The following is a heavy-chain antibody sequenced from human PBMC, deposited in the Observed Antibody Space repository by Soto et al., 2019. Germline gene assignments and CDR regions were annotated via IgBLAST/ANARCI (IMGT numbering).Heavy chain of an antibody. J-gene: IGHJ5*02. CDR1: GGSIRSGGYS. Sequence: QLQLQESGSGLVKPSQTLSLTCAVSGGSIRSGGYSWSCFRQPPGKGLEWNGYNYHNRNTYYNPSLKSRVTRSVDRSKNQFSLKLSSVTAADTAMYYCARVPSPWGQGTRVPVSS. V-gene: IGHV4-30-2*01. CDR3: ARVPSP. CDR2: NYHNRNT.